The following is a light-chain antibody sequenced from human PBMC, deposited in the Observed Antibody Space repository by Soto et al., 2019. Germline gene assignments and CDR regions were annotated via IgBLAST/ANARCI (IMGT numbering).Light chain of an antibody. Sequence: QSVLTQPPSASGTPGQRVTISCSGSSSNIGSRTVNWYQQLPGTAPRLLIYSNNQRPSGVPDRFSGSKSGTSASLAISGLQSEDEADYYCAAWDDSLNGLVLGGGTKLTVL. CDR2: SNN. CDR1: SSNIGSRT. CDR3: AAWDDSLNGLV. V-gene: IGLV1-44*01. J-gene: IGLJ2*01.